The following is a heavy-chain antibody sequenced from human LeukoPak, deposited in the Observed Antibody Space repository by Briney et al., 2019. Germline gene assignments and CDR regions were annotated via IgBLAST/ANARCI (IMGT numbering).Heavy chain of an antibody. D-gene: IGHD5-24*01. CDR1: GGTFSSYA. V-gene: IGHV1-69*06. CDR2: IIPIFGTA. Sequence: SVKVSCKASGGTFSSYAISWVRQAPGQGLEWMGGIIPIFGTANYAQKFQGRVTITADKSTSTAYMELSSLRSEDTAVYYCARALVEMATIPLEYWGQGTLVTVSS. CDR3: ARALVEMATIPLEY. J-gene: IGHJ4*02.